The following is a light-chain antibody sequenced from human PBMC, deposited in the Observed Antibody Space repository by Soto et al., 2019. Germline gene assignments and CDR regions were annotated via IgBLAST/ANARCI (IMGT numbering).Light chain of an antibody. Sequence: SYELSQPPSVSVAPGQTARISCGGNNIGSKSVHWYQQKPGQAPVLVVYDDRDRPSGIPERFSGSNSGDTATLTISRVEAGDEAHYYCQVWDSSSDHYVFGTGTKVTVL. J-gene: IGLJ1*01. CDR2: DDR. V-gene: IGLV3-21*02. CDR1: NIGSKS. CDR3: QVWDSSSDHYV.